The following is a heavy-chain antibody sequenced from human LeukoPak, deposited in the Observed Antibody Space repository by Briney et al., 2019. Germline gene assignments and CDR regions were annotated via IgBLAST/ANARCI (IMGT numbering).Heavy chain of an antibody. CDR1: GFTFSSYA. CDR2: ISYDGSNK. V-gene: IGHV3-30-3*01. CDR3: ARDLTYCSSTSCYLDV. D-gene: IGHD2-2*01. J-gene: IGHJ6*02. Sequence: PGRSLRLSCAASGFTFSSYAMHWVRQAPGKGLEWVAVISYDGSNKYYADSVKGRFTISRDNSKNTLYLQMNSLRAEDTAVYYCARDLTYCSSTSCYLDVWGQGTTVTVSS.